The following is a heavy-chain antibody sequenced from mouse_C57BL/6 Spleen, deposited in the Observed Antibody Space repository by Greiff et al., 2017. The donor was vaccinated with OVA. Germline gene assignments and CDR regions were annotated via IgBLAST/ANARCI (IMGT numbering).Heavy chain of an antibody. Sequence: VKLQQPGAELVKPGASVKLSCKASGYTFTSYWMQWVKQGPGQGLEWTGETDPSDSYTNYKQKFKGKDTLTVDTSSSTAYMQLSSLTSEDSAVYYCARSRSSSSYFDYWGQGTTLAVSS. CDR3: ARSRSSSSYFDY. D-gene: IGHD1-3*01. CDR1: GYTFTSYW. J-gene: IGHJ2*01. CDR2: TDPSDSYT. V-gene: IGHV1-50*01.